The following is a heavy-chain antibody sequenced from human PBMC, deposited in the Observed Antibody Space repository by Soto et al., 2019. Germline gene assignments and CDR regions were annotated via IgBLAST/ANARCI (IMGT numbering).Heavy chain of an antibody. V-gene: IGHV1-2*02. CDR3: GRGRSGQIVVFY. CDR1: GYTFTGHY. J-gene: IGHJ4*02. D-gene: IGHD1-26*01. CDR2: IGPESGAT. Sequence: ASVKVSCKTSGYTFTGHYIHWVRQAPQQGPERMGEIGPESGATRYAQKFRGRVTMNMDTSITTVYMELKNLSPDDTAVYYCGRGRSGQIVVFYWGQGTPVTVSS.